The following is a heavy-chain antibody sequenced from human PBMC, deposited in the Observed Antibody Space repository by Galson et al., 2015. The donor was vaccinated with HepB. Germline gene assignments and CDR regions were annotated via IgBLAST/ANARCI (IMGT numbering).Heavy chain of an antibody. CDR3: VRIGPAAVDS. CDR2: IEWGNKK. D-gene: IGHD6-13*01. J-gene: IGHJ5*02. Sequence: PALVKPTQTLTLTCTFSGFSLNSREPRVSWIRQLPGKALEWLARIEWGNKKFYSASLKTRLTISKDTSKNQVVLTLTNVDPVDTATYYCVRIGPAAVDSWGPGALVIVSS. CDR1: GFSLNSREPR. V-gene: IGHV2-70*04.